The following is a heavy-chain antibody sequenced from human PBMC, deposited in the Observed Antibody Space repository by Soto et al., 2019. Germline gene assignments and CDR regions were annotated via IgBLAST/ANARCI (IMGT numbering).Heavy chain of an antibody. CDR1: GFIFSSYY. CDR3: VGVWRLVGRYGMDV. D-gene: IGHD6-25*01. CDR2: ISGGSAYI. V-gene: IGHV3-21*02. Sequence: EVQLVESGGGLVKPGGSLRLSCVGPGFIFSSYYMNWVRQAPGKGLEWVSSISGGSAYIYYADSVKGRFTISRDNAKNSLYLEMTSLRVEDTAVYYCVGVWRLVGRYGMDVWGQGTTVTVTS. J-gene: IGHJ6*02.